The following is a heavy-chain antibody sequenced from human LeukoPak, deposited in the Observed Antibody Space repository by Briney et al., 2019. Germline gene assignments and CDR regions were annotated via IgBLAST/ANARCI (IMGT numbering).Heavy chain of an antibody. Sequence: GGSLRLSCAASGFTFSSYSMNWVRQAPGKGLEWVSSISSSSSYINYADSVRGRFTISRDNAKNSLHLQMNSLRAEDTAFYYCARPLLYYYGSETYFWFDPWGQGTLVTVSS. D-gene: IGHD3-10*01. CDR2: ISSSSSYI. J-gene: IGHJ5*02. CDR1: GFTFSSYS. CDR3: ARPLLYYYGSETYFWFDP. V-gene: IGHV3-21*01.